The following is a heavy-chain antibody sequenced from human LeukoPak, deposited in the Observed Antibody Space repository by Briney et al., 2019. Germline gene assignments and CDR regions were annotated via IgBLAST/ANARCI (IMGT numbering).Heavy chain of an antibody. J-gene: IGHJ4*02. CDR3: ARHLSGVTGYTYGRGIDY. CDR2: ISTSGIYI. D-gene: IGHD5-18*01. Sequence: GGSLRLSCEASGFTFGTFWMSWVRQAPGKGLEWVSSISTSGIYIYYADSLKGRFTISRDNAKTSLYLQMNSLRAEDTAVYYCARHLSGVTGYTYGRGIDYWGQGTLVTVSS. CDR1: GFTFGTFW. V-gene: IGHV3-21*01.